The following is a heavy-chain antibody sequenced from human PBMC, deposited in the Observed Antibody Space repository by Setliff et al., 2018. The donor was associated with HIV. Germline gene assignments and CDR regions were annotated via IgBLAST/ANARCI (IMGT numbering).Heavy chain of an antibody. D-gene: IGHD3-3*01. V-gene: IGHV1-69*06. Sequence: ASVKVSCKVSGGTFSSYAISWVRQAPGQGLEWMGRIIPIFGTANYAQKFQGRVTITADKSTSTAYMALSSLRSEDTAVYYCARGERGFLDFNWFDPWGQGTLVTVSS. CDR1: GGTFSSYA. CDR3: ARGERGFLDFNWFDP. J-gene: IGHJ5*02. CDR2: IIPIFGTA.